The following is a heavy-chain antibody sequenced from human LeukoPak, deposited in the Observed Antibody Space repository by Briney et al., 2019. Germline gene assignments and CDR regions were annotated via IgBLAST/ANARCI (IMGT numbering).Heavy chain of an antibody. D-gene: IGHD3-22*01. Sequence: SQTLSLTCTVSGGSISSSSYYWGWIRQPPGKGLEWIGSIYYSGSTYYNPSLKSRVTISVDTSKNQFSLKLSSVTAADTAVYYCARSPIGIDYYDSSRFDYWGQGTLVTVSS. V-gene: IGHV4-39*01. J-gene: IGHJ4*02. CDR2: IYYSGST. CDR1: GGSISSSSYY. CDR3: ARSPIGIDYYDSSRFDY.